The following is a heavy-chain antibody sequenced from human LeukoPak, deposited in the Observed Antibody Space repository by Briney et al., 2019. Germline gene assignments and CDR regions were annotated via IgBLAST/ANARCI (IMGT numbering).Heavy chain of an antibody. CDR2: INHSGST. Sequence: SETLSLTCAVYGGSLSGYYWSWIRQPPGKGLEWIGEINHSGSTNYNPSLKSRVTISVDTSKNQFSLKLSSVTAADTAVYYCARGQRNRLVVVPAAMRGGSFDYWGQGTLVTVSS. D-gene: IGHD2-2*01. J-gene: IGHJ4*02. CDR3: ARGQRNRLVVVPAAMRGGSFDY. CDR1: GGSLSGYY. V-gene: IGHV4-34*01.